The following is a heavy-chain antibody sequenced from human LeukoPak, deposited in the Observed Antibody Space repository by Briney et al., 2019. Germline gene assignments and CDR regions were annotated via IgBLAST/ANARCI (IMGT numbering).Heavy chain of an antibody. J-gene: IGHJ4*02. CDR1: GFTFSSYW. CDR3: ARGVWGDY. V-gene: IGHV3-7*01. Sequence: GGSLRLSCAASGFTFSSYWMSWVRQAPGKGLEWVANINQDGSERFYVGSVEGRFTISRDSAKNSLYLQMDSLRAEDTAVYYCARGVWGDYWGQGTLVTVSS. CDR2: INQDGSER. D-gene: IGHD3-16*01.